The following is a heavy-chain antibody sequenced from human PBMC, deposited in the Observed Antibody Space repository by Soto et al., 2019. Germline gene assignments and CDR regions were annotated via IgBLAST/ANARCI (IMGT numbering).Heavy chain of an antibody. Sequence: PGGSLRLSCAASGFTFSSYAMHWVRQAPGKGLEWVAVISYDGSNKYYADSVKGRFTISRDNSKNTLYLQMNSLRAEDTAVYYCARDRGIAVAYYYYYGMDVWGQGTTVTVSS. CDR2: ISYDGSNK. CDR3: ARDRGIAVAYYYYYGMDV. CDR1: GFTFSSYA. V-gene: IGHV3-30-3*01. D-gene: IGHD6-19*01. J-gene: IGHJ6*02.